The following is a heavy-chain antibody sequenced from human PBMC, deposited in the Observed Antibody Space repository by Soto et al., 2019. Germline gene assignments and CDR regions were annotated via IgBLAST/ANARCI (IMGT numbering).Heavy chain of an antibody. D-gene: IGHD3-10*01. CDR2: IKSKTDGGTT. Sequence: PGGSLRLSCAASGFTFSNAWMNWVRQAPGKGLEWVGRIKSKTDGGTTDYAAPVKGRFTISRDDSKNTPYLQMNSLKTEDTAVYYCTTDQWYGARGVDYWGQGTLVTVSS. V-gene: IGHV3-15*07. J-gene: IGHJ4*02. CDR3: TTDQWYGARGVDY. CDR1: GFTFSNAW.